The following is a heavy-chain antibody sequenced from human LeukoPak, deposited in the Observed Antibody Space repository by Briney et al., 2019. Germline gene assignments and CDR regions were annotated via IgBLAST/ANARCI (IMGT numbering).Heavy chain of an antibody. CDR1: GFTFSSYG. CDR2: ISYDGSNK. CDR3: AKGMTGYCSSTSCYVPFDY. V-gene: IGHV3-30*18. J-gene: IGHJ4*02. D-gene: IGHD2-2*01. Sequence: GGSLRLSCAASGFTFSSYGMHWVRQAPGKGLEWVAVISYDGSNKYYADSVKGRFTISRDNSKNTLYLQMNSLRAEDTAVYYCAKGMTGYCSSTSCYVPFDYWGQGTLVTVSS.